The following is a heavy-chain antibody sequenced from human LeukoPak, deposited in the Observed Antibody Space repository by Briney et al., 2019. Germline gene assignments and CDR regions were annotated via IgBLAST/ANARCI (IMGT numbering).Heavy chain of an antibody. CDR3: ARRAQNSERHGDSYY. J-gene: IGHJ4*02. CDR2: IGVGGGST. CDR1: GFTFTNYG. V-gene: IGHV3-23*01. D-gene: IGHD1-26*01. Sequence: GGSLRLSCAASGFTFTNYGMTWVRQSPGKGLEWVSSIGVGGGSTFYADSVKGRFTISRDNSSNTLYLQMTSLRAEDTAVYYCARRAQNSERHGDSYYWGQRTRFTVSS.